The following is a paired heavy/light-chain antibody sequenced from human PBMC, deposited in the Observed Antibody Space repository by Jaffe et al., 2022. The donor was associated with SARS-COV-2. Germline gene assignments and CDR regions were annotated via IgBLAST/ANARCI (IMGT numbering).Light chain of an antibody. Sequence: EMVMTQSPATLSVSPGERATLSCRASQSLSSNLAWYQQKPGQAPRLLIYGASTRATGIPARFSGSGSGTEFTLTISSLQSEDFAVYYCQQYNNWPPITFGQGTRLEIK. CDR1: QSLSSN. J-gene: IGKJ5*01. V-gene: IGKV3-15*01. CDR3: QQYNNWPPIT. CDR2: GAS.
Heavy chain of an antibody. CDR1: GGSISSHY. J-gene: IGHJ5*02. CDR3: ARGRSPRFVLPFDP. D-gene: IGHD2-15*01. CDR2: IYYSGST. Sequence: QVQLQESGPGLVKPSETLSLTCTVSGGSISSHYWSWIRQPPGKGLEWIGYIYYSGSTNYDPSLKSRVTISVDTSKNHFSLKLTSVTAADTAVYYCARGRSPRFVLPFDPWGQGTLVTVSS. V-gene: IGHV4-59*11.